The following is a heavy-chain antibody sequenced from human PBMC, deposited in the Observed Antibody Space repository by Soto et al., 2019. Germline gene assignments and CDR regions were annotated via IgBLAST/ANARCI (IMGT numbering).Heavy chain of an antibody. Sequence: EVQLVESGGGLVQPGGSLRLSCAASGFSFSTYSMNWVRQAPGKGLEWVSYISSRSYTIYYIDSVKGRFTISRDNAKSSLYLQMNRLRGEDTAVYYCARGGSSSDNGMDVWGQGTTVTVSS. J-gene: IGHJ6*02. CDR1: GFSFSTYS. D-gene: IGHD6-6*01. CDR2: ISSRSYTI. CDR3: ARGGSSSDNGMDV. V-gene: IGHV3-48*01.